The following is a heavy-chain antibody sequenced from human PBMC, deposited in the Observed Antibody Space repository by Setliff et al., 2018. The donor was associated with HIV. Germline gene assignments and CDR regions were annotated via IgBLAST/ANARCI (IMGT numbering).Heavy chain of an antibody. D-gene: IGHD6-13*01. CDR3: ARDCRVGWVFTYGMDV. J-gene: IGHJ6*02. Sequence: GGSLRLSCSASGFRFSDHYMSWVRQAPGKGLEWVSYISGSSSYTNYADSVKGRFTISRDNAKNSLYLQMNSLRPEDTAVYYCARDCRVGWVFTYGMDVWGQGTLVTVSS. CDR2: ISGSSSYT. V-gene: IGHV3-11*05. CDR1: GFRFSDHY.